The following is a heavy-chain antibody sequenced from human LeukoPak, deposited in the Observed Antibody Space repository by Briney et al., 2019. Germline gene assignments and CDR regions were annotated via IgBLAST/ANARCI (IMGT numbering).Heavy chain of an antibody. J-gene: IGHJ4*02. Sequence: GGSLRLSCVASGFTFSSSDMSWVRQAPGKGLEWVSVIYSGGTTSYADSVKGRFTISRDNSKNTLYLQMNSLRAEDTAVYYCARDRRGYGGNFDYWGQGTLVTVSS. V-gene: IGHV3-66*01. CDR3: ARDRRGYGGNFDY. CDR2: IYSGGTT. D-gene: IGHD4-23*01. CDR1: GFTFSSSD.